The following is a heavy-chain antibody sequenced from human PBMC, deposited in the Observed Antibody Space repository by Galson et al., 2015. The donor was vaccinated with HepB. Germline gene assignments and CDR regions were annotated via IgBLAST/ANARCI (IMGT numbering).Heavy chain of an antibody. Sequence: QSGAEVKQPGESLKISCTGSGYSFTAHWIGWVRQMPGKGLEWVGFIYPGDSEARYNPSFQDHVTMSADNSISTVYLQWGGLRASDPAMFYCARSPTWTVAGDYYFDYWGQGTLVTVSS. CDR1: GYSFTAHW. CDR2: IYPGDSEA. V-gene: IGHV5-51*03. CDR3: ARSPTWTVAGDYYFDY. D-gene: IGHD6-19*01. J-gene: IGHJ4*02.